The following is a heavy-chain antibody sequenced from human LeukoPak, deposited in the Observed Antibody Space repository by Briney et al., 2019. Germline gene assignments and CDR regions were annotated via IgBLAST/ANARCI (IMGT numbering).Heavy chain of an antibody. CDR2: INPNSGGT. D-gene: IGHD5-12*01. CDR3: ARGRGSTSRY. CDR1: GYTFTGYY. V-gene: IGHV1-2*02. J-gene: IGHJ4*02. Sequence: ASVKVSCKASGYTFTGYYMHWVRQAPGQGLEWMGWINPNSGGTNYPQKFQGRVTMTRDTSSSTAYMELSRLRSDDTAVYYCARGRGSTSRYWGQGTLVTVSS.